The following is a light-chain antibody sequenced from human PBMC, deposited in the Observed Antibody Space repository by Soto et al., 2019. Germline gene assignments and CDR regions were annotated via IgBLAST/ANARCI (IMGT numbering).Light chain of an antibody. CDR2: EAS. CDR1: NSDVGSHNF. J-gene: IGLJ3*02. Sequence: QSVLTQPASVSGSPGQSITISCTGTNSDVGSHNFVSCYQQYPGKAPKLLIYEASKRPSGLSNRFSGSKSGNTASLTISGLQAEDEADYYCCSLTNGATWVFGGGTKLTVL. V-gene: IGLV2-23*01. CDR3: CSLTNGATWV.